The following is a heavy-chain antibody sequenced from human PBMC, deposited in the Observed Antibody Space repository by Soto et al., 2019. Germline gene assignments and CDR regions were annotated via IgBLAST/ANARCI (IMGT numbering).Heavy chain of an antibody. Sequence: QKQLQESGPGLVKPSETLSLTCTVSGDSITSSSYYWGWIRQSPGKGLECIASIYYDGNTYYNPSLKSRFTISLDTSKNQFSLXLXSVXXXDTAXXYCXXSTXXXXXXXXXFXSWGQGTLVTVSS. CDR2: IYYDGNT. CDR3: XXSTXXXXXXXXXFXS. CDR1: GDSITSSSYY. J-gene: IGHJ4*02. V-gene: IGHV4-39*01.